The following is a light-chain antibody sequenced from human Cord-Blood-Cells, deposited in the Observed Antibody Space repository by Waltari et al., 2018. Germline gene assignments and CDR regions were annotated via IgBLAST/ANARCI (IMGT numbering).Light chain of an antibody. Sequence: SYELTQPPSVSVSPGPTASITCSGDNLGDKYACWYQQKPGQSPVLVIYQDSKRPSGLPERFSGSNSGNTATLTISGTQAMDEADYYCQAWDSSNVVFGGGTKLTVL. CDR1: NLGDKY. CDR3: QAWDSSNVV. V-gene: IGLV3-1*01. J-gene: IGLJ2*01. CDR2: QDS.